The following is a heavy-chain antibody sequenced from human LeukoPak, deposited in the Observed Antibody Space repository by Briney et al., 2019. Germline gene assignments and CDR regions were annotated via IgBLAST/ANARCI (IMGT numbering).Heavy chain of an antibody. Sequence: SETLALTCAVYGGSFSGYYWSWIRQPPGKGLEWIGEINHSGSTNYNPSLKSRVTISVDTSKNQLSLKLSSVTAADTAVYYCARGPGSGWKVGFDYWGQGTLVTVSS. V-gene: IGHV4-34*01. CDR1: GGSFSGYY. D-gene: IGHD6-19*01. CDR2: INHSGST. J-gene: IGHJ4*02. CDR3: ARGPGSGWKVGFDY.